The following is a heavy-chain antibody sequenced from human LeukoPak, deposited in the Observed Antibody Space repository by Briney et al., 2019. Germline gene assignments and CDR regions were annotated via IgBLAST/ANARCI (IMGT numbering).Heavy chain of an antibody. CDR1: EFTFGDYA. J-gene: IGHJ5*01. Sequence: GGSLRLSCTASEFTFGDYAMSWFRQAPGKGLEWVGFIRSKAYGGTTEYAASVKGRFTISRDDSKSIAYLQMNSLKTEDTAVYYCSRENLAAAFDPWGQGILVTVSS. D-gene: IGHD6-13*01. CDR3: SRENLAAAFDP. CDR2: IRSKAYGGTT. V-gene: IGHV3-49*03.